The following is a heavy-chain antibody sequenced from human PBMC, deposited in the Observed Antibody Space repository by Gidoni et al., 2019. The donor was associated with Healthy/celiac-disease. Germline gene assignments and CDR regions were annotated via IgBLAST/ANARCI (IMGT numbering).Heavy chain of an antibody. J-gene: IGHJ4*02. CDR2: ISGSGGST. CDR3: AKDERYSSGWYQY. V-gene: IGHV3-23*01. CDR1: GFPLSSYA. Sequence: EVQPLESGGGLVQPGGSLRLLCAAPGFPLSSYAMSWVRQAPGKGLEWVSAISGSGGSTDYADSVKGRFTISRDNSKNTLYLQMNSLRAEDTAVYYCAKDERYSSGWYQYWGQGTLVTVSS. D-gene: IGHD6-19*01.